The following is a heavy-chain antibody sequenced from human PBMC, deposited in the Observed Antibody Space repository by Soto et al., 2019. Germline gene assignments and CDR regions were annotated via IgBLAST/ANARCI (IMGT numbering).Heavy chain of an antibody. CDR1: GFAFSTYT. CDR2: SSSSGTYI. D-gene: IGHD4-17*01. CDR3: ARVYGGNVAGALDI. V-gene: IGHV3-21*01. J-gene: IGHJ3*02. Sequence: EVHLVESGGGLVKPGGSLRLSCAASGFAFSTYTINWVRQAPGKGLEWVSSSSSSGTYIDYADSVKGRFTISRDNAKNSLYLKMNSLRAEDTAVYFCARVYGGNVAGALDIWGQGTMVTVS.